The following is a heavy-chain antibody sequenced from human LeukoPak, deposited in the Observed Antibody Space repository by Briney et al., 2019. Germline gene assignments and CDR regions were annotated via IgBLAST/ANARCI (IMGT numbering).Heavy chain of an antibody. D-gene: IGHD3-10*01. CDR3: ARDAYGSGSYYRHYYGMDV. CDR2: ISISSSYI. J-gene: IGHJ6*02. V-gene: IGHV3-21*01. CDR1: GFTFSSYS. Sequence: GGSLRLSCAASGFTFSSYSMNWVRQAPGKGLGWVSSISISSSYIYYADSVKVRFTISRDNAKNSLYPQMNSLRAEDTAVYYCARDAYGSGSYYRHYYGMDVWGQGTTVTVS.